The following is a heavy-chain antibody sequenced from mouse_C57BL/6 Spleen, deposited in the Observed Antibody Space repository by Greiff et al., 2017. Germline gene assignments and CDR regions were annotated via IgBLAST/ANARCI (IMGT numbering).Heavy chain of an antibody. J-gene: IGHJ4*01. Sequence: EVQLQQSGPELVKPGASVKISCKASGYSFTGYYMNWVKQSPEKSLEWIGEINPSTGGTTYNQKFKAKATLTVDKSSSTAYMQLKSLTSEDSAVYYWAREGCEGPYYARDYWGQGTSVTVSA. V-gene: IGHV1-42*01. CDR2: INPSTGGT. CDR1: GYSFTGYY. CDR3: AREGCEGPYYARDY.